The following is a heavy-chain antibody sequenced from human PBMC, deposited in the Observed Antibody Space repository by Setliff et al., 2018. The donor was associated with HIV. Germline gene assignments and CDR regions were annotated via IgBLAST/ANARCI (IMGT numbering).Heavy chain of an antibody. J-gene: IGHJ4*02. Sequence: GGSLRLSCATSGFTFSNYGMHWVRQAPGKGLEWVTFIHYDGRDQYYADSVKGRFTISRDNSKNTLYLQMKSLRAEDTAVYYCAAVPWGHSSLIIDHWGQGTPVTVSS. CDR2: IHYDGRDQ. CDR3: AAVPWGHSSLIIDH. CDR1: GFTFSNYG. V-gene: IGHV3-30*02. D-gene: IGHD3-16*01.